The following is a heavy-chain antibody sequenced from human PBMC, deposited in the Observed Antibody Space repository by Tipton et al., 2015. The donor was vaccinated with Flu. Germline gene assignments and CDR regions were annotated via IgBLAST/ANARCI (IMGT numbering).Heavy chain of an antibody. CDR3: AGGSGWLITD. CDR2: IKQDASEK. V-gene: IGHV3-7*01. D-gene: IGHD6-19*01. J-gene: IGHJ4*02. CDR1: GFRFNTFW. Sequence: SLRLSCAASGFRFNTFWMNWVRQAPGKGLEWVAIIKQDASEKLYVDSVEGRFIISRDNAKNSLSLQMDSLRGDDTAVYYCAGGSGWLITDWGQGTLVTVSS.